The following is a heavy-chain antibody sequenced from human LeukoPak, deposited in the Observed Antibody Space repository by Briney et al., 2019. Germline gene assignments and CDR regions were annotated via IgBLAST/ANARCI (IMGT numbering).Heavy chain of an antibody. CDR2: MNPKNGHT. Sequence: ASVKVSCKASGYTFTSYDINWVRQATGQGLEWMGLMNPKNGHTVYAQKFQGRVTMTRDTSISTAYSELSSLRSEDTAVYYCARNLMYCSSTTCYLDYWGQGTLVTVSS. J-gene: IGHJ4*02. D-gene: IGHD2-2*01. CDR1: GYTFTSYD. CDR3: ARNLMYCSSTTCYLDY. V-gene: IGHV1-8*01.